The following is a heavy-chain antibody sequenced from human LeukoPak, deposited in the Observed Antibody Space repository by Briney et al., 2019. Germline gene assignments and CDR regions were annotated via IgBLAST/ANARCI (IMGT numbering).Heavy chain of an antibody. CDR2: ISYDGSYK. D-gene: IGHD3-22*01. V-gene: IGHV3-30*18. CDR3: AKRLGYYDSSEGYFDQ. CDR1: GFTFSSFG. J-gene: IGHJ4*02. Sequence: GGSLRLPCAASGFTFSSFGMHWVRQAPGKGLEWVAVISYDGSYKNYVDSVKGRFTISRDISKNTLYLQVNSLRAEDTAVYYCAKRLGYYDSSEGYFDQWGQGTLVTVSS.